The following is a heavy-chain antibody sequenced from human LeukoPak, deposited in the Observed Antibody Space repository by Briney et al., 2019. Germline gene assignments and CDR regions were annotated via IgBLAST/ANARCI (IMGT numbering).Heavy chain of an antibody. CDR2: IYYSGST. J-gene: IGHJ4*02. V-gene: IGHV4-38-2*02. D-gene: IGHD3-10*01. Sequence: PSETLSLTCTVSGYSISSGYYWGWIRQPPGKGLEWIGSIYYSGSTYYNPSLKSRVTISVDTSKNQFSLKLSSVTAADTAVYYCASGGYYFDYWGQGTLVTVS. CDR3: ASGGYYFDY. CDR1: GYSISSGYY.